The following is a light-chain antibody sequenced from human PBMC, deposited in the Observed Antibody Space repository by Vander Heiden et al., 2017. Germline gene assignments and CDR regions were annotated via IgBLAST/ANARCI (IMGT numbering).Light chain of an antibody. CDR1: SSNIGSNY. CDR2: RNN. V-gene: IGLV1-47*01. J-gene: IGLJ2*01. Sequence: QSVLTQPPSAFRTPGQSITISCSGSSSNIGSNYVYWYQQLPGMAPKLLIYRNNQRPSGVPDRFSGSKSGTSASLDISGLRSEDEAEYFCAAWDDSLSGLFGGGTKLTVL. CDR3: AAWDDSLSGL.